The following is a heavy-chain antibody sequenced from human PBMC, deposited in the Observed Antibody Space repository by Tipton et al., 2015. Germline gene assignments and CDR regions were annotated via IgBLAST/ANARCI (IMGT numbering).Heavy chain of an antibody. Sequence: QSGAEVKKPGASVTISCKASAFPLSDFGINWGRQAPGQGLEWMGWISGFNGRRQIAQKLEGRLIVTTDTSTDIAYLTLESLNSDDTGTYYCARDLTISAPTAFDIWGQGTMVTVSS. CDR1: AFPLSDFG. CDR2: ISGFNGRR. J-gene: IGHJ3*02. D-gene: IGHD1/OR15-1a*01. CDR3: ARDLTISAPTAFDI. V-gene: IGHV1-18*01.